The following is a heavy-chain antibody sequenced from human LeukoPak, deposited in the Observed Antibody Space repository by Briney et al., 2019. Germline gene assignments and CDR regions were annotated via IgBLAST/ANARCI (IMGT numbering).Heavy chain of an antibody. CDR3: ARETGYYYGSGSPNYYFDY. V-gene: IGHV3-30-3*01. CDR2: ISYDGSNK. D-gene: IGHD3-10*01. J-gene: IGHJ4*02. CDR1: EFTFSSYA. Sequence: GRSLRLSCAASEFTFSSYAMHWVRQAPGKGLEWVAVISYDGSNKYYADSVKGRFTISRDNSKNTLYLQMNSLRAEDTAVHYCARETGYYYGSGSPNYYFDYWGQGTLVTVSS.